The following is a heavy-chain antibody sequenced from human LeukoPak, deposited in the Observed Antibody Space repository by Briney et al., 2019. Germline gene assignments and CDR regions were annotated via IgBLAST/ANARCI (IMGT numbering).Heavy chain of an antibody. CDR2: ISYDGSNK. V-gene: IGHV3-30-3*01. CDR1: GFTFSSYA. D-gene: IGHD3-9*01. CDR3: ARESPELRYFDWLLYCGMDV. Sequence: GRSLRLSCAASGFTFSSYAMHWVRQAPGKGLEWVAVISYDGSNKYYADSVKGRFTISRDNSKNTLYLQMNSLRAEDTAVYYCARESPELRYFDWLLYCGMDVWGQGTTVTVSS. J-gene: IGHJ6*02.